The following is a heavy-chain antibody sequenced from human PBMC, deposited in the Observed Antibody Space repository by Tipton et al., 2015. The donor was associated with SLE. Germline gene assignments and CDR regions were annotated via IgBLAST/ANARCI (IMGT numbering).Heavy chain of an antibody. V-gene: IGHV4-34*01. CDR2: INHSGST. D-gene: IGHD5-12*01. CDR3: ARGGYKNLSFDY. J-gene: IGHJ4*02. Sequence: TLSLTCTVSGGSISSHYWSWIRQPPGKGLDWIGEINHSGSTNYNSSLKSRVTISVDTSKNQFSLKLSSVTAADTAVYYCARGGYKNLSFDYWGQGTLVTVSS. CDR1: GGSISSHY.